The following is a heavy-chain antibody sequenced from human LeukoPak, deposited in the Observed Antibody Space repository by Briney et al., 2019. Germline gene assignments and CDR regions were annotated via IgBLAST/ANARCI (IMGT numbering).Heavy chain of an antibody. D-gene: IGHD3-22*01. CDR2: ISAYNGNT. Sequence: ASVKVSCKASGYTFTSYGISWVRQAPGQGLEWMGWISAYNGNTNYAQKLQGRVTMTTDTSTSTAYMELRSLRSDDTAVYYCARDSRITVIVVVMRFDYWGQGTLVTVSS. V-gene: IGHV1-18*01. J-gene: IGHJ4*02. CDR1: GYTFTSYG. CDR3: ARDSRITVIVVVMRFDY.